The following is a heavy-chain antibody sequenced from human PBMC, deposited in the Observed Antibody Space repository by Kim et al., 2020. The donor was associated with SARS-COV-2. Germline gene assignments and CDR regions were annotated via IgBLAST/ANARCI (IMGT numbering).Heavy chain of an antibody. CDR2: ISGSGGST. CDR1: GFTFSSYA. CDR3: AGYCSSTSCYMGDHGGKKGNWFDP. V-gene: IGHV3-23*01. D-gene: IGHD2-2*02. Sequence: GGSLRLSCAASGFTFSSYAMSWVRQAPGKGLEWVSAISGSGGSTYYADSVKGRFTISRDNSKNTLYLQMNSLRAEDTAVYYCAGYCSSTSCYMGDHGGKKGNWFDPWGQGTLVTVSS. J-gene: IGHJ5*02.